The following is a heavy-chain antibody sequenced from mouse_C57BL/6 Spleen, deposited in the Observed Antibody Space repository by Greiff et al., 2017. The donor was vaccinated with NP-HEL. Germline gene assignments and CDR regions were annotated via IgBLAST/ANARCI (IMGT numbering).Heavy chain of an antibody. Sequence: QVQLQQPGTELVKPGASVKLSCKASGYTFTSYWMHWVKQRPGQGLEWIGNINPSNGGPNYNEKFKSKATLTVDKSSSTAYMQRSSLTSEDAAVYYCARSYYGSFFFAYWGQGTLVTVSA. D-gene: IGHD1-1*01. V-gene: IGHV1-53*01. CDR2: INPSNGGP. J-gene: IGHJ3*01. CDR1: GYTFTSYW. CDR3: ARSYYGSFFFAY.